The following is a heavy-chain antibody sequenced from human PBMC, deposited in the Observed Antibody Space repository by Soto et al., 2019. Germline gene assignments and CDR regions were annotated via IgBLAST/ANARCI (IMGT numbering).Heavy chain of an antibody. CDR3: AKGTRIQLWGY. CDR2: ISYDGSNK. Sequence: QVQLVESGGGVVQPGRSLKLSCAASGFTFSNYGMHWVRQAPGKGLEWVAVISYDGSNKYYADSVKGRFTISRDNSKNTLYLQMNSLRAEDTAVYYCAKGTRIQLWGYWGQGTLVTVSS. D-gene: IGHD5-18*01. J-gene: IGHJ4*02. CDR1: GFTFSNYG. V-gene: IGHV3-30*18.